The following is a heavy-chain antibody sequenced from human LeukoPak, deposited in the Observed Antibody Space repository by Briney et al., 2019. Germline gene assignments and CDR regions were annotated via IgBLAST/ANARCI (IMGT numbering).Heavy chain of an antibody. CDR1: GGSISSGGYY. CDR2: IYYSGST. J-gene: IGHJ4*02. V-gene: IGHV4-31*03. CDR3: ARDIGGNSGGFDY. D-gene: IGHD4-23*01. Sequence: SETLSLTCTVSGGSISSGGYYWSWIRQHPGKGLEWIGYIYYSGSTYYNPSLKSRVTISVDTFKNQFSLKLSSVTAADTAVYYCARDIGGNSGGFDYWGQGTLVTVSS.